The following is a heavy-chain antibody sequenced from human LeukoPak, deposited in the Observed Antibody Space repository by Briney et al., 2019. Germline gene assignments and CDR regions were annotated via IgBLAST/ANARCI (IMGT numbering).Heavy chain of an antibody. CDR2: IYYNGGT. Sequence: SETLSLTCTVSGDSISSYYWNWIRQPPGKGLEWIGYIYYNGGTNYNPSLKSRVTISVDTSKNQFSLKLSSVTAADTAVYYCVRGSSSTWFDTGSLDRWGQGTLVTVSS. D-gene: IGHD6-13*01. J-gene: IGHJ5*02. V-gene: IGHV4-59*01. CDR3: VRGSSSTWFDTGSLDR. CDR1: GDSISSYY.